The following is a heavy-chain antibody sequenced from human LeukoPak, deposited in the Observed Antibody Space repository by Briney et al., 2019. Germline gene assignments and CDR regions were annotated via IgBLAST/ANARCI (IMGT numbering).Heavy chain of an antibody. Sequence: PSETLSLTCAVYGGSFSGYYWSWIRQPPGKGLEWIGEINHSGSTNCNPSLKSRVTISVDTSKNQFSLKLSSVTAADTAVYYCARARSSSSHWFDPWGQGTLVTVSS. CDR1: GGSFSGYY. V-gene: IGHV4-34*01. CDR2: INHSGST. CDR3: ARARSSSSHWFDP. D-gene: IGHD6-6*01. J-gene: IGHJ5*02.